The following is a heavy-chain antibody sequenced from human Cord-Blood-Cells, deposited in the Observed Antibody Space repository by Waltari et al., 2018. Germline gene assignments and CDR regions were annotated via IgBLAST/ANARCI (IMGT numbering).Heavy chain of an antibody. CDR1: GFTFSSYA. D-gene: IGHD7-27*01. CDR3: AREDRTGDANY. Sequence: QVQLVESGGGVVQPGRSLRLSCAASGFTFSSYAMHWVRQAPGKGLEWVAVISYDGSNKYYADSVKGRFTISRDNSKNTLYLQMNSLRAEDTAVYYCAREDRTGDANYWGQGTLVTVSS. V-gene: IGHV3-30-3*01. J-gene: IGHJ4*02. CDR2: ISYDGSNK.